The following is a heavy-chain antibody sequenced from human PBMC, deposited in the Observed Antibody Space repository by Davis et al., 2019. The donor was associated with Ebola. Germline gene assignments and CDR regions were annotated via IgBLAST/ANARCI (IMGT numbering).Heavy chain of an antibody. J-gene: IGHJ4*02. CDR3: AKDYYDSSGRYFDY. Sequence: GGSLRLSCAASGFTFSSYGMHWVRQAPGKGLDWVAVISSDGSTKYYADSVKGRFTVSRDNSKNTLYLQMNSLRAEDTAVYYCAKDYYDSSGRYFDYWGQGTLVTVSS. CDR1: GFTFSSYG. CDR2: ISSDGSTK. V-gene: IGHV3-30*18. D-gene: IGHD3-22*01.